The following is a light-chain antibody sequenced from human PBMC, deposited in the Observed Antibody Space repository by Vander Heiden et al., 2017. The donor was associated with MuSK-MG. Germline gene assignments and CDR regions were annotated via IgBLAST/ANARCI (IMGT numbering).Light chain of an antibody. CDR1: NIGIKS. J-gene: IGLJ3*02. V-gene: IGLV3-21*04. CDR2: VES. CDR3: QVWANNSDRHFV. Sequence: SYVLAQAPSLSVAPATTARITCGGNNIGIKSVHWYQQKPGQAPVMVISVESDRPSGIHERFSVSNSGNTDTLSTSRVEAGDEADEDVQVWANNSDRHFVFGGGTKLTVL.